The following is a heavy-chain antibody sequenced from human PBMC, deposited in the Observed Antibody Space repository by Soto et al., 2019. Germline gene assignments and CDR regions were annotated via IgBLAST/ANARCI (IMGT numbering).Heavy chain of an antibody. J-gene: IGHJ6*02. CDR2: ISYDGSRK. CDR3: AKDPDYSIIYYGMDV. D-gene: IGHD4-4*01. CDR1: GSTFTSHG. V-gene: IGHV3-30*18. Sequence: QVQLVQSGGGVFQPGRSLRLSCVGSGSTFTSHGMHWVRQAPGKGLEWVAIISYDGSRKNYADSVKGRFTISRDNSKNTLFLQLNSLRAEDTSVYYCAKDPDYSIIYYGMDVWGQGTTVAVSS.